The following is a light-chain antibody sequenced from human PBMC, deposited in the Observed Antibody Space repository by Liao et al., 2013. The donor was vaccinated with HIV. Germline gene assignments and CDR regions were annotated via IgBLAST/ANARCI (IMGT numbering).Light chain of an antibody. V-gene: IGLV3-1*01. Sequence: SYELTQPPSVSVSPGQTASITCSGDKLGDEYASWYQQKPGQSPVLVIYQDTRRPSGIPERFSGSNSGNTATLTISGTQAMDEADYYCQAWDTNTAIFGGGTKLTVL. CDR3: QAWDTNTAI. J-gene: IGLJ2*01. CDR1: KLGDEY. CDR2: QDT.